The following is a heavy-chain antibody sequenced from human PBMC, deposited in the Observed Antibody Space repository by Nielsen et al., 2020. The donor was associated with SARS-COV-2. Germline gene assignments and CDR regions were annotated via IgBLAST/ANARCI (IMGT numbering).Heavy chain of an antibody. CDR2: VSRDGSDT. J-gene: IGHJ4*02. V-gene: IGHV3-30*18. Sequence: GGSLRLSCAASGFTFSNYGMHWVRQVAGKGLEWVAIVSRDGSDTFYVDSMKGRFTISRDNSKNTVYLQMNSLRAEDTAVYHCAKDVWSGAHQIGPDYWGQGTLVTVS. CDR3: AKDVWSGAHQIGPDY. CDR1: GFTFSNYG. D-gene: IGHD3-3*01.